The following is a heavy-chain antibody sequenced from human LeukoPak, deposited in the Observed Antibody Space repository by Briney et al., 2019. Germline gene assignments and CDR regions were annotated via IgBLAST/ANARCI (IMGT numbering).Heavy chain of an antibody. J-gene: IGHJ4*02. CDR3: APSPTGGED. CDR1: GFTFSSHG. V-gene: IGHV3-23*01. Sequence: GGSLRLSCAASGFTFSSHGMSWVRQAPGKGLEWVSTISGSGDNTYYADSVKGRFTISRDNSKNSLYLQMNSLRAEDTAVYYCAPSPTGGEDWGQGTLVTVSS. CDR2: ISGSGDNT. D-gene: IGHD4-17*01.